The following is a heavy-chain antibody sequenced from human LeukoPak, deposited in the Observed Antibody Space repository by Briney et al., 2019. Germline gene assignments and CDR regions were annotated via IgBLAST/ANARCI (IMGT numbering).Heavy chain of an antibody. Sequence: GGSLRLSCAASGFTFSTYGMHGVRQAPGKGREWVTVISNDGRKTYYADSVKGRFTISRDNSKNTLYLQMNSLRAEDTAVYYCARDLVYGDSFDYWGQGTLVTVSS. CDR2: ISNDGRKT. CDR1: GFTFSTYG. D-gene: IGHD3-10*01. CDR3: ARDLVYGDSFDY. V-gene: IGHV3-30*04. J-gene: IGHJ4*02.